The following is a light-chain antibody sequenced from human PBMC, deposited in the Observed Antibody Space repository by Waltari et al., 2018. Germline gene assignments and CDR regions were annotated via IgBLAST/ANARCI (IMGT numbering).Light chain of an antibody. CDR1: SSDVGGYDF. Sequence: QSALTQPASVSGSPGQSITISCTRTSSDVGGYDFVSWYQQHPGKAPKLIIYEVSNRPSGFAHRFFGSTSGSTASLTISGLQAEDEADYYCSSYTSGSIVVFGTGTKVTVL. J-gene: IGLJ1*01. CDR2: EVS. CDR3: SSYTSGSIVV. V-gene: IGLV2-14*01.